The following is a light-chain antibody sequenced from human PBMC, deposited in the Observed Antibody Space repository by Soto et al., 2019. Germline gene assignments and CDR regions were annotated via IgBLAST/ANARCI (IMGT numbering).Light chain of an antibody. J-gene: IGLJ1*01. Sequence: QSVLTQPPSVSGAPGQTVNISCTGSTSNNGAGYDVHWYQQLPGAAPKLLIFRNNNRPSGVPDRFSGSKSGTSASLAITGLQAEDEADYHCQSYANSLSGNYVFGTGTKVTVL. V-gene: IGLV1-40*01. CDR2: RNN. CDR3: QSYANSLSGNYV. CDR1: TSNNGAGYD.